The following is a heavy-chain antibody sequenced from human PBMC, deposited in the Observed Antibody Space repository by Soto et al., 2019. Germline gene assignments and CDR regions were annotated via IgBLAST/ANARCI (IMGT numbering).Heavy chain of an antibody. J-gene: IGHJ4*02. CDR3: AKRATTVPTPGNYFYF. D-gene: IGHD2-15*01. V-gene: IGHV3-23*01. Sequence: EVQLLESGGDLVQPGGSLRLSCVASGFSFTDYSMTWVRQAPGRGLEWVSTLTGIGTTFYADSVKGRFTISRDNSKNTLSLQMHRLRTEDTALYYCAKRATTVPTPGNYFYFWGQGTLVTVSS. CDR2: LTGIGTT. CDR1: GFSFTDYS.